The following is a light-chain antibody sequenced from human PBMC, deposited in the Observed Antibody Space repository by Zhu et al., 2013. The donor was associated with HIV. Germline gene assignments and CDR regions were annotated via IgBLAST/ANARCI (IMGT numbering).Light chain of an antibody. Sequence: DIQLTQSPSSLSASVGDRVIITCRASQDITNSLAWYQQKPGQAPKLLITAASILLSGVPSRFSGSGSGTEFTLTITSLQPEDFATYFCQHLNSYPLTFGGGTKVGDQT. CDR3: QHLNSYPLT. J-gene: IGKJ4*01. CDR1: QDITNS. CDR2: AAS. V-gene: IGKV1-9*01.